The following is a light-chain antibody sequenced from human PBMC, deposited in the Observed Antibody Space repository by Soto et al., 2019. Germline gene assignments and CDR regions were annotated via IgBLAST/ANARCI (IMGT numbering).Light chain of an antibody. CDR3: QENYSAPRT. CDR1: QTISNY. J-gene: IGKJ1*01. CDR2: AAP. Sequence: DIQMTQSPSSLSASVGDRVTITCRASQTISNYLNWYQQRPGKAPNLLIYAAPSLQSGVPSRFSGSGSGTDFTLTISSLQPEDFATYFCQENYSAPRTFGQGTKVDIK. V-gene: IGKV1-39*01.